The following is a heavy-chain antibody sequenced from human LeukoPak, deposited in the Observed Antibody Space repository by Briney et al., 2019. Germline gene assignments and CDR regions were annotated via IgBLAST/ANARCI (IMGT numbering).Heavy chain of an antibody. J-gene: IGHJ4*02. CDR2: INPNSGGT. CDR1: GYTFTGYY. CDR3: AREGDYGDYPIDY. V-gene: IGHV1-2*06. D-gene: IGHD4-17*01. Sequence: ASVKVSCKASGYTFTGYYMHWVRQAPGQGLGWMGRINPNSGGTNYAQKFQGRVTMTRDTSISTAYMELSRLRSDDTAVYYCAREGDYGDYPIDYWGQGTLVTVSS.